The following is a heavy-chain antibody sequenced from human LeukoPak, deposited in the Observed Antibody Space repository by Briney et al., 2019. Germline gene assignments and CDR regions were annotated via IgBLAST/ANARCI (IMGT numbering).Heavy chain of an antibody. D-gene: IGHD3-10*01. J-gene: IGHJ4*02. CDR1: GFTITTCA. V-gene: IGHV3-23*01. CDR3: ATLKGWYGEGCFDY. Sequence: GGSLRLSCAASGFTITTCAVNWVRQPPGKGLEWVSGIGGGGTEYYADSVKGRFIISRDSSENTLLLQMNSLRAEDTAVYYCATLKGWYGEGCFDYWGQGTLVTVSS. CDR2: IGGGGTE.